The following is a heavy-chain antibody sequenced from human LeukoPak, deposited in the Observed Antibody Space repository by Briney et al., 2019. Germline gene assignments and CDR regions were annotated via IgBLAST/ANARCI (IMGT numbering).Heavy chain of an antibody. Sequence: SVKVSCKASGCTFSNYAHSWLRQAPAQGLEWMGRIIPILGVAKFAQKFQGRFTIIADKSTSTAYMELSSLRSEDTAVYYCARDKLGYCSGGSCYFDLWGQGTLVTVSS. CDR1: GCTFSNYA. CDR2: IIPILGVA. D-gene: IGHD2-15*01. V-gene: IGHV1-69*04. J-gene: IGHJ4*02. CDR3: ARDKLGYCSGGSCYFDL.